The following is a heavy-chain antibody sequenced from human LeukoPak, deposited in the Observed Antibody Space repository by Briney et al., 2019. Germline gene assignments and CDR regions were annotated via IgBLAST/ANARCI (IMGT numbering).Heavy chain of an antibody. V-gene: IGHV4-34*01. Sequence: SETLSLTCAVYGGSFSGYYWSWIRQPPGKGLEWIGEINHSGSTNYNPSLKSRVTISVDTSKNQFSLKLSSVTAADTAVYYCARGHVVVAATPRYDCWGQGTLVTVSS. CDR3: ARGHVVVAATPRYDC. J-gene: IGHJ4*02. CDR1: GGSFSGYY. CDR2: INHSGST. D-gene: IGHD2-15*01.